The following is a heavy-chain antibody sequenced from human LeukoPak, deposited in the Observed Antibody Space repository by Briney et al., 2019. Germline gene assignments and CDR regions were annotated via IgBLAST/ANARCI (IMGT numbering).Heavy chain of an antibody. Sequence: PGGSLRLSCAASGFTFSSYSMNWVRQAPGKGLEWVSSISSSSSYIYYADSVKGRSTISRDNAKNSLYLQMNSLRAEDTAVYYCARDCRRYFDWPPCDAFDIWGQGTMVTVSS. CDR2: ISSSSSYI. J-gene: IGHJ3*02. CDR3: ARDCRRYFDWPPCDAFDI. D-gene: IGHD3-9*01. V-gene: IGHV3-21*01. CDR1: GFTFSSYS.